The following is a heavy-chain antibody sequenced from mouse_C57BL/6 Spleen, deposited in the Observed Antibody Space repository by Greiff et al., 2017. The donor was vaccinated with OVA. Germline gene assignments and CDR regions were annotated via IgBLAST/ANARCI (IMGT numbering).Heavy chain of an antibody. D-gene: IGHD1-1*01. V-gene: IGHV14-4*01. CDR2: IDPENGDT. Sequence: VQLQQSGAELVRPGASVKLSCTASGFNIKDDYMHWVKQRPEQGLEWIGWIDPENGDTEYASKFQGKATITADTSSNTAYLQLSSRTSEDTAVYYCTTTLYGSSYDYAMDYWGQGTSVTVSS. CDR3: TTTLYGSSYDYAMDY. CDR1: GFNIKDDY. J-gene: IGHJ4*01.